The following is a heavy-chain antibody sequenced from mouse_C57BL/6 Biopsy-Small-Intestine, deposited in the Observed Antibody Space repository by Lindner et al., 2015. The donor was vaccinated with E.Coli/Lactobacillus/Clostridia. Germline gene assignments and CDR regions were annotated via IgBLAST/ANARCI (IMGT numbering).Heavy chain of an antibody. CDR3: ASLESGLGRGFAY. CDR1: GYTFTDYY. D-gene: IGHD4-1*01. J-gene: IGHJ3*01. Sequence: EVQLQESGPVLVKPGASVKMSCKASGYTFTDYYMSWMKQSHGKSLEWIGAINPYNVGTSYNQKFKGKATLTVDKSSSTAYMELNSLTSEDSAVYYCASLESGLGRGFAYWGQGTLVTVSA. CDR2: INPYNVGT. V-gene: IGHV1-19*01.